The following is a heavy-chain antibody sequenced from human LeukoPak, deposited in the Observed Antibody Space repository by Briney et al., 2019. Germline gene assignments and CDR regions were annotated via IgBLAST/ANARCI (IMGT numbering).Heavy chain of an antibody. CDR1: GFTFSSYA. V-gene: IGHV3-23*01. CDR3: APSHLYSSSVD. D-gene: IGHD6-6*01. Sequence: GGSLRLSCAAPGFTFSSYAMSWVRQAPGKGLEWVSAISGSGGSTYYADSVKGRFTISRDNSKNTLYLQMNSLRAEDTAVYYCAPSHLYSSSVDWGQGTLVTVSS. J-gene: IGHJ4*02. CDR2: ISGSGGST.